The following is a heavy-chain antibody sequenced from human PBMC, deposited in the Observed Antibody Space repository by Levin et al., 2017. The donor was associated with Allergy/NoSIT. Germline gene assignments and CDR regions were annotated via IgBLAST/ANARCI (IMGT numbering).Heavy chain of an antibody. V-gene: IGHV3-71*01. D-gene: IGHD3-3*02. J-gene: IGHJ4*02. CDR3: ASEASFSH. Sequence: GGSLRLSCAASGFTFSDFYMSWVRQPPGKGLEWLGFIRSQAYGGTTEHITSVKGRFTISRDDSKSITYLQMNSLRAEDTAVYYCASEASFSHWGQGTLVTVSS. CDR2: IRSQAYGGTT. CDR1: GFTFSDFY.